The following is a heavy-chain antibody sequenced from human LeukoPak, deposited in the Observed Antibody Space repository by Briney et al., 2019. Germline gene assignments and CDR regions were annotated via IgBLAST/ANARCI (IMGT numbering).Heavy chain of an antibody. CDR2: IYHSGST. CDR3: ARGAFYDS. D-gene: IGHD2/OR15-2a*01. CDR1: GYSISSGYY. Sequence: SETLSLTCTVSGYSISSGYYWGWIRQPPGKGLEWIGSIYHSGSTYYNPSLKSRVTISVDTSKNQFSLNLSSVTAADTAVYYCARGAFYDSWGQGTLVTVSS. J-gene: IGHJ5*01. V-gene: IGHV4-38-2*02.